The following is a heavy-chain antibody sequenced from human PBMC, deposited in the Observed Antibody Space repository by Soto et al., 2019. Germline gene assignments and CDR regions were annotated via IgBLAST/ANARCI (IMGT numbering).Heavy chain of an antibody. Sequence: PSETLSLTCTVSGGSISSGDYYRSWIRQHPGKGLEWIGYIYYSGNTYYNPSLKSRVTISVDTSKNQFSLKLSSVTAADTAVYYCARADMIRTSYYGMDVWGQGTTVTV. CDR1: GGSISSGDYY. CDR3: ARADMIRTSYYGMDV. V-gene: IGHV4-31*03. D-gene: IGHD3-16*01. J-gene: IGHJ6*02. CDR2: IYYSGNT.